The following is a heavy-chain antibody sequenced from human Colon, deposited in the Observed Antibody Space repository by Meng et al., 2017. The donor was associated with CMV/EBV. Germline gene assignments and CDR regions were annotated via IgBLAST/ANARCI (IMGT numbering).Heavy chain of an antibody. D-gene: IGHD2-2*01. CDR3: AKEGMPASIPYFDT. V-gene: IGHV3-23*01. CDR1: GFTFSNYA. J-gene: IGHJ4*02. CDR2: ISGSGRNT. Sequence: GESLKISCAASGFTFSNYARSWVRQAPGKGLEWFSGISGSGRNTYYLDSVRGRFTISRDNSKRTVFLQMNSLRAGDTAVYYCAKEGMPASIPYFDTWGQGTLVTVSS.